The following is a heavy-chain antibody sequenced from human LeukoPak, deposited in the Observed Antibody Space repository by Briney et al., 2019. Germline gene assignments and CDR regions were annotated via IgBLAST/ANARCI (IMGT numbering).Heavy chain of an antibody. J-gene: IGHJ6*02. CDR2: IYYSGST. CDR1: GGSISSYY. V-gene: IGHV4-59*01. CDR3: ARGSRYYGMDV. Sequence: LETLSLTCTVSGGSISSYYWSWIRQPPGKGLEWIGYIYYSGSTNYNPSLKSRVTISVDTSKNQFSLKLSSVTAADTAVYYCARGSRYYGMDVWGQGTTVTVSS.